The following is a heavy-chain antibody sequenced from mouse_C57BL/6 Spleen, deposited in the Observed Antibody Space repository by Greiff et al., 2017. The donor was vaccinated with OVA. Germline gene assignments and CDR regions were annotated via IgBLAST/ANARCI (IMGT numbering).Heavy chain of an antibody. D-gene: IGHD2-5*01. CDR3: ARADYSNYFAY. J-gene: IGHJ3*01. Sequence: DVQLQESGPGLVKPSQSLSLTCSVTGYSITSGYYWNWIRQFPGNKLEWMGYISYDGSNNYNPSLKNRISITSDTSKNQFFLKLNSVTTEDTATYYCARADYSNYFAYWGQGTLVTVSA. V-gene: IGHV3-6*01. CDR1: GYSITSGYY. CDR2: ISYDGSN.